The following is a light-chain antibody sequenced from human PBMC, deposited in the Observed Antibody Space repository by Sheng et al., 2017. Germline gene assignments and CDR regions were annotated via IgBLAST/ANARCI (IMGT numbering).Light chain of an antibody. J-gene: IGLJ2*01. V-gene: IGLV2-8*01. CDR3: SSFAGTSNLRI. CDR1: SSDVGGYNY. CDR2: EVN. Sequence: QSALTQPPSASGSPGQSVTISCTGTSSDVGGYNYVSWYQQHPGKAPKLMIYEVNKRPSGVPDRFSGSKSGNTASLTVSGLQAEDEADYYCSSFAGTSNLRIFGGGTKLTVL.